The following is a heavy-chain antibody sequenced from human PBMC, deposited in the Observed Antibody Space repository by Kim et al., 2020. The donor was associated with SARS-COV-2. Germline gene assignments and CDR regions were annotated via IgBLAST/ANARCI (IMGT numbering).Heavy chain of an antibody. J-gene: IGHJ6*02. CDR2: ISHSGDST. CDR3: GRYNWKGVGCMDV. Sequence: GGSLRLSCAASGFTFSNYAMIWVRQAPGKGLEWVSAISHSGDSTYYPDSMEGRFTISRDNSKNTLHLQLNSLRVDDTALYYCGRYNWKGVGCMDVWGQGTTVTVSS. V-gene: IGHV3-23*01. D-gene: IGHD1-20*01. CDR1: GFTFSNYA.